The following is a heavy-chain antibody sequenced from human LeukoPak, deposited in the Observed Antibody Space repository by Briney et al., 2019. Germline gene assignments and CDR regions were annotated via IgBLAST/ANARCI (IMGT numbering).Heavy chain of an antibody. J-gene: IGHJ5*02. V-gene: IGHV1-18*01. Sequence: SVTVSCKASGYTFTSYGISWVRQAPGQGLEWMGWISAYNGNTNYAQKLQGRVTMTTDTSTSTAYMELRSLRSDDTAVYYCARVSQYSSGSLHWFDPWGQGTLVTVSS. CDR2: ISAYNGNT. CDR3: ARVSQYSSGSLHWFDP. CDR1: GYTFTSYG. D-gene: IGHD6-25*01.